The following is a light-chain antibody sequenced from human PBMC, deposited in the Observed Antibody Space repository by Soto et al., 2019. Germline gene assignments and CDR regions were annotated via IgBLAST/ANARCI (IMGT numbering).Light chain of an antibody. J-gene: IGLJ1*01. CDR2: GVN. CDR3: SSYTTSSALQV. Sequence: QSVGTQPASVSGSPGQSITISCSGTISDFVLYNYVSWYQQHPGKAPKLMIYGVNNRPSGVSNRFSGSKSGNTASLTISGLQADDEADYYCSSYTTSSALQVFGTGTKVTVL. CDR1: ISDFVLYNY. V-gene: IGLV2-14*01.